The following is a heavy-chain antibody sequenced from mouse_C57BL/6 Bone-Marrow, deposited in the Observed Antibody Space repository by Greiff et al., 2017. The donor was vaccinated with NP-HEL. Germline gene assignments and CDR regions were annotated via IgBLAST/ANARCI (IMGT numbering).Heavy chain of an antibody. V-gene: IGHV1-72*01. CDR3: ARSWLLRLYYAMDY. D-gene: IGHD2-3*01. CDR2: IDPNSGGT. Sequence: QVQLQQPGAELVKPGASVKLSCKASGYTFTSYWMHWVKQRPGRGLEGIGRIDPNSGGTKYNEKFKSKATLTVDNPSSTAYMQLSSLTSEDSAVYYCARSWLLRLYYAMDYWGQGTSVTVSS. CDR1: GYTFTSYW. J-gene: IGHJ4*01.